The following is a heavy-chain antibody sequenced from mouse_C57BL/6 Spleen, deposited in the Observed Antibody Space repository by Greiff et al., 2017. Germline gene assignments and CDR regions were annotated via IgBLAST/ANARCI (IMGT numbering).Heavy chain of an antibody. CDR3: ARIDYDEVWYFDY. V-gene: IGHV5-17*01. J-gene: IGHJ2*01. Sequence: DVMLVESGGGLVKPGGSLKLSCAASGFTFSDYGMHWVRQAPEKGLEWVAYISSGSSTIYYADTVKGRFTIFRDNAKNTLFLQMTSLRSEDTAMYYCARIDYDEVWYFDYWGQGTTLTVSS. CDR2: ISSGSSTI. D-gene: IGHD2-4*01. CDR1: GFTFSDYG.